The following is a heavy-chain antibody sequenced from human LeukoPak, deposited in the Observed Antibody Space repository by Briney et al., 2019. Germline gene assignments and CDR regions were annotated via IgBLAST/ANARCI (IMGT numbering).Heavy chain of an antibody. CDR3: ARATRSGSSRDFDY. V-gene: IGHV3-11*04. J-gene: IGHJ4*02. CDR1: GFTFSDYY. Sequence: GGSLRLSCAASGFTFSDYYMSWIRQAPGKGLEWVSYISSSGSTIYYVDSVKGRFTISRDNAKNSLYLQMNSLRAEDTAVYYCARATRSGSSRDFDYWGQGTLVTVSS. D-gene: IGHD1-26*01. CDR2: ISSSGSTI.